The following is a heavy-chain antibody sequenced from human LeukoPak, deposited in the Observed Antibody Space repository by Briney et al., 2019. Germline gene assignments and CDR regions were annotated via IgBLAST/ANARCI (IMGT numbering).Heavy chain of an antibody. J-gene: IGHJ4*02. CDR2: IDSSSSYK. CDR1: GFSFSSYS. Sequence: PGRSLRLSCAASGFSFSSYSMNWVRQAPGKGLEWVSSIDSSSSYKYYADSVKGRFTISRDNAKNSLYLQMNSLRAEDMAVYYCARRYCSSTNCYAFDYWGQGTLVTVSS. CDR3: ARRYCSSTNCYAFDY. V-gene: IGHV3-21*04. D-gene: IGHD2-2*01.